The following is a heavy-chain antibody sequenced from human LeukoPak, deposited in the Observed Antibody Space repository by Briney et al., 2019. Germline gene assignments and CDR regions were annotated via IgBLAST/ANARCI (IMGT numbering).Heavy chain of an antibody. J-gene: IGHJ6*02. Sequence: PSETLSLTCTVSGGSISSYYWSWIRQPPGKGLEWIGYIYTSGSTNYNPSLKSRVTISVDTSKNQFSLKLSSVTAADTAVYYCARGTGHYYYGMDVWGQGTTVTVSS. CDR3: ARGTGHYYYGMDV. CDR2: IYTSGST. CDR1: GGSISSYY. V-gene: IGHV4-4*09.